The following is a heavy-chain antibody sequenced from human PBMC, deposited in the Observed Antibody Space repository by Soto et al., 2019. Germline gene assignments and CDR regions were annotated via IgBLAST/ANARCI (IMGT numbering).Heavy chain of an antibody. CDR2: IFYFGST. V-gene: IGHV4-59*08. CDR1: GGSISSYY. Sequence: SETLSLTCTVSGGSISSYYWSWIRQTPGKGLEWIGYIFYFGSTNYNPSLKSRDTLSIDTSKNQLSLKLRSVTVAYTAVYYCARHSPDFDWLSQFDYWGQGTLVTVS. J-gene: IGHJ4*02. D-gene: IGHD3-9*01. CDR3: ARHSPDFDWLSQFDY.